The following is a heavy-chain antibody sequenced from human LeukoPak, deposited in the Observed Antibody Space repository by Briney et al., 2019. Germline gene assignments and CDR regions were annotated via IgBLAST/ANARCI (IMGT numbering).Heavy chain of an antibody. Sequence: GGSLRLSCAASGFIFSNHAMSWVRQAPGKGLQWVSAISGGGVAIYYADSVKGRFTISRDNSKNTLYLQMNSLRAEDTAVYYCAKDGFDYYDSSGYYYFNYWGQGTLVTVSS. CDR3: AKDGFDYYDSSGYYYFNY. D-gene: IGHD3-22*01. CDR2: ISGGGVAI. V-gene: IGHV3-23*01. CDR1: GFIFSNHA. J-gene: IGHJ4*02.